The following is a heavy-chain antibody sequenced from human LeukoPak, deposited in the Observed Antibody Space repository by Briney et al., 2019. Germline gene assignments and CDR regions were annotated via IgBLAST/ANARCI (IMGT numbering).Heavy chain of an antibody. D-gene: IGHD3-10*01. CDR3: ARVYDIFGSGSHSDF. V-gene: IGHV1-2*02. CDR2: INPNSDDR. CDR1: GYTFTSYY. Sequence: GASVKVSCTASGYTFTSYYMHWVRQAPGQGLEWMGWINPNSDDRNYAQKFQGRVTMTRDTSISTAYMELSRLRSDDTAVYYCARVYDIFGSGSHSDFWGQGTLGTGSS. J-gene: IGHJ4*02.